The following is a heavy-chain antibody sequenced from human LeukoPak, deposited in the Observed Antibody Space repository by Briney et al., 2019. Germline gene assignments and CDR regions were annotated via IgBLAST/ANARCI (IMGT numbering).Heavy chain of an antibody. Sequence: SETLSLTCAVSGDSIGDYYWSWVRQPPGKGLEWIGYIYKSGSSSYNPSLKSRVTMSVDASKNQFSLELSSVTAADTAVYYCARQDQYYDILSGYLGYWYFDLWGRGTLVTVSS. V-gene: IGHV4-59*08. CDR2: IYKSGSS. CDR1: GDSIGDYY. J-gene: IGHJ2*01. D-gene: IGHD3-9*01. CDR3: ARQDQYYDILSGYLGYWYFDL.